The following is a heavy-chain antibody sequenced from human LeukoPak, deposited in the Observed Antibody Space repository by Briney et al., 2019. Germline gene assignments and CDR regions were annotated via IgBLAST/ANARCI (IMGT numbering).Heavy chain of an antibody. D-gene: IGHD1-26*01. CDR1: GFSFSSYA. J-gene: IGHJ4*02. CDR3: TRASTSGTYRFGY. V-gene: IGHV3-30-3*01. Sequence: PGRSLRLSCAASGFSFSSYAMRWVRQAPGKGLEWVAVISDNGSKKYYADSVKGRFIISRDNSENTLYLQVNGLRTEDTAVYYCTRASTSGTYRFGYWGQGTLVTVSS. CDR2: ISDNGSKK.